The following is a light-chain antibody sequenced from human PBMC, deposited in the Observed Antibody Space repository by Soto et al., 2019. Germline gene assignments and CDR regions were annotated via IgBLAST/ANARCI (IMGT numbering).Light chain of an antibody. CDR2: EVS. Sequence: QSALTPPPSASGSPGQSVTISCTGTSSDVGGYNYVSWYQQHPGKAPKLMIYEVSKRPSGVPERFSGSKSGNTASLTVSGLQAEDEADYYCSSYAGSNNYVVFGGGTKLTVL. CDR3: SSYAGSNNYVV. J-gene: IGLJ2*01. CDR1: SSDVGGYNY. V-gene: IGLV2-8*01.